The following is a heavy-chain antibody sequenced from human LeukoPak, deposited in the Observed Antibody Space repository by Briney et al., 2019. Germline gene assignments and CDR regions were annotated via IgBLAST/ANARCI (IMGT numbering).Heavy chain of an antibody. J-gene: IGHJ4*02. CDR2: IYHSGST. CDR3: ARMYGCSSTSCYTPFDY. Sequence: SETLSLTCAVSGYSVSSGYYWGWIRQPPGKGLEWIGSIYHSGSTYYNPSLKSRVTMSVDTSKNQFSLKLSSVTAADTAVYYCARMYGCSSTSCYTPFDYWGQGTLVTVSS. CDR1: GYSVSSGYY. V-gene: IGHV4-38-2*01. D-gene: IGHD2-2*02.